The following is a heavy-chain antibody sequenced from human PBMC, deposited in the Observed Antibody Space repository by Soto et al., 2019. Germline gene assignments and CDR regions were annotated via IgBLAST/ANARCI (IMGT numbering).Heavy chain of an antibody. J-gene: IGHJ6*02. CDR3: ARDWRVWGSSYLYYCLDV. CDR1: GFTFNAYW. D-gene: IGHD3-16*01. V-gene: IGHV3-7*01. Sequence: GGSLRLSCAASGFTFNAYWMNWVRQAQGKGLEWVANIHQDGDEKYYVDSVKGRFTISRDNAKKSLYLQMNSLRVEDTAVYYCARDWRVWGSSYLYYCLDVWGQGTTVTVSS. CDR2: IHQDGDEK.